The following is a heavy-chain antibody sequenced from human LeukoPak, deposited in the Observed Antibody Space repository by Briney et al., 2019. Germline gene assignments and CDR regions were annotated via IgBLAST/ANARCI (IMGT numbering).Heavy chain of an antibody. Sequence: SETLSLTCTVSGGSISSYYWSWIRQPAGKGLEWIGRIYTSGSTYYNPSLKSRVTISIDTSKNQFSLKLSSVTAADTAVYYCARSVVYCGGDCYPNAFDIWGQGTMVTVSS. J-gene: IGHJ3*02. CDR3: ARSVVYCGGDCYPNAFDI. CDR2: IYTSGST. D-gene: IGHD2-21*02. CDR1: GGSISSYY. V-gene: IGHV4-4*07.